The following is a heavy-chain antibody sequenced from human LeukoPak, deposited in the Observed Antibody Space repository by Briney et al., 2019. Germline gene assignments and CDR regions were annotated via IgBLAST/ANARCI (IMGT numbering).Heavy chain of an antibody. J-gene: IGHJ6*03. Sequence: SSETLSLTCTVSGGSIDSSSYYRGWIRQPPGKGLEWIGRIYTSGSTNYNPSLKSRVTISVDTSKNQFSLKLSSVTAADTAVYYCARVAPSLDYYYYYMDVWGKGTTVTVSS. CDR3: ARVAPSLDYYYYYMDV. CDR1: GGSIDSSSYY. V-gene: IGHV4-61*02. CDR2: IYTSGST.